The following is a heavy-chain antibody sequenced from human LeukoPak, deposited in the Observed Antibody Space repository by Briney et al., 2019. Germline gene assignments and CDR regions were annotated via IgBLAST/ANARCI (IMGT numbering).Heavy chain of an antibody. CDR1: GYTFIDHY. J-gene: IGHJ4*02. V-gene: IGHV1-2*02. D-gene: IGHD3-22*01. CDR3: ARAGHNSNSGGYDF. CDR2: IDPDTGDT. Sequence: ASVKVSCKPSGYTFIDHYLHWVRQAPGQGLESLGWIDPDTGDTNYPQKFQGRVTMPRDTSSSTAYMELNRLRSDDTAVYYCARAGHNSNSGGYDFWGLGTLVTVSS.